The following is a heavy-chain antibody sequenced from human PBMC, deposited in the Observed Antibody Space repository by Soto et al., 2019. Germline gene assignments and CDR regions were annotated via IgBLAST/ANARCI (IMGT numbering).Heavy chain of an antibody. Sequence: QVQLVQSRAEVKKPGSSVKVSCKASGGTFSNYAISWVRQAPGQGLQWMGGVIPLSGTANYAQKFQGRVTITADDSTSTAYMELRSLRSEDTAIYYCARDCAVADTYYYGMDVWGQGTTVTVSS. CDR2: VIPLSGTA. J-gene: IGHJ6*02. CDR3: ARDCAVADTYYYGMDV. D-gene: IGHD6-19*01. V-gene: IGHV1-69*01. CDR1: GGTFSNYA.